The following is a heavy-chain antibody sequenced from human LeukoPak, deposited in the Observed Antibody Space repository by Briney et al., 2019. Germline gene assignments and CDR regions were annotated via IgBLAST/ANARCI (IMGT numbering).Heavy chain of an antibody. Sequence: SQTLSLTCAISGDTVSSNTAAYNWLRLSPSRGLEWLGRTYYRATWLNDYAPSVRGRITVSPDTSKNQFSLQLNSVTPEDTAVYYRARDRLGMGFWGQGTPVIVSS. D-gene: IGHD7-27*01. CDR2: TYYRATWLN. J-gene: IGHJ4*02. CDR1: GDTVSSNTAA. V-gene: IGHV6-1*01. CDR3: ARDRLGMGF.